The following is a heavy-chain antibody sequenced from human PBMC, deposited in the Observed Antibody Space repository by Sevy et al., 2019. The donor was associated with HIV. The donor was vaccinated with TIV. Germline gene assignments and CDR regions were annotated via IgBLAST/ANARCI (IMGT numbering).Heavy chain of an antibody. V-gene: IGHV3-7*01. CDR1: GFTFSSYW. CDR2: IKQYGSEK. Sequence: GGSLRLSCAASGFTFSSYWMSWVRQAPGKGLEWVANIKQYGSEKYYVDSEKGRFTISRDNAKNSLYLQMNNLRAEDKAVYYCARISSSWYYYYGMDVWGQGTTVTVSS. J-gene: IGHJ6*02. CDR3: ARISSSWYYYYGMDV. D-gene: IGHD6-13*01.